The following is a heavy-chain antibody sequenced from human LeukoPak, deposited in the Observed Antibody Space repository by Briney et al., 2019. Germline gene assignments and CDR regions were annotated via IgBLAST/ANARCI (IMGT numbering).Heavy chain of an antibody. V-gene: IGHV3-7*03. CDR2: IREERGQE. Sequence: QTGGSLRLSCVASGLTVSNHWMSWVRQAPGKGLEWVANIREERGQEYYVDSVKDRFTISKNSAKNSLYLQMNTLRVEDTAMYYCASLDTAKQPLANHWGQGTLVTVSS. CDR1: GLTVSNHW. J-gene: IGHJ5*02. D-gene: IGHD5-18*01. CDR3: ASLDTAKQPLANH.